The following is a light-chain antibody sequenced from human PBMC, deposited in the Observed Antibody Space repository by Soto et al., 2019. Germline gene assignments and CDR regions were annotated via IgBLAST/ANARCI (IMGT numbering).Light chain of an antibody. J-gene: IGKJ1*01. Sequence: DIQMTQSPSTLSASVGDRVTITCRASQSISSWLAWYQQRPGKAPKLLIYKASNLASGVPSRFSGSGSGTELTLTISSLHPDDFASYYCQQYYTYPSTFGPGTKVDIK. V-gene: IGKV1-5*03. CDR3: QQYYTYPST. CDR2: KAS. CDR1: QSISSW.